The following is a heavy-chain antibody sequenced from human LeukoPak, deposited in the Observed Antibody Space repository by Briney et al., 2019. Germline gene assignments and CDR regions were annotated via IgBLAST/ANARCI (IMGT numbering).Heavy chain of an antibody. CDR3: AKMSGDCSSTTCSNFDY. Sequence: GGSQRLFCAPSGFTFSSSAMSWVRQAPGEGLEWLSLIFVSGGITYYEDSVKGRFTISRDNSKNTLYLQMNSLRAEDTAVYYCAKMSGDCSSTTCSNFDYWGQGTLVTVSS. CDR2: IFVSGGIT. V-gene: IGHV3-23*01. CDR1: GFTFSSSA. D-gene: IGHD2-2*01. J-gene: IGHJ4*02.